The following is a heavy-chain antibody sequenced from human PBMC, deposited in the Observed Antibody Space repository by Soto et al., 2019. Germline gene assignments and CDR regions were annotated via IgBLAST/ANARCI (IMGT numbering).Heavy chain of an antibody. D-gene: IGHD1-26*01. J-gene: IGHJ3*02. V-gene: IGHV3-15*07. CDR1: GFTFSNAW. CDR3: TTVSWRGATTMIPAFDI. CDR2: IKSKTDGGTT. Sequence: GGSLRLSCAASGFTFSNAWMNWVRQAPGKGLEWVGRIKSKTDGGTTDYAAPVKGRFTISRDDSKNTLYLQMNSLKTEDTAVYYCTTVSWRGATTMIPAFDIWGQGTMVTVSS.